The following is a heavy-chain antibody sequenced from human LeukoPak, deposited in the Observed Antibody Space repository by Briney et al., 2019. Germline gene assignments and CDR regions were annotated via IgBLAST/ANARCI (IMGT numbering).Heavy chain of an antibody. CDR1: GGSFGGYY. J-gene: IGHJ4*02. D-gene: IGHD6-19*01. Sequence: SEALSLTCADYGGSFGGYYWSWIRQPPGKGVEWSGEINHSGSTNYNPSLKSRVTISVDTSKNQFYLKLSSVTAADTAVYYCARTVAGYFDYWGQGTLVTVSS. CDR2: INHSGST. CDR3: ARTVAGYFDY. V-gene: IGHV4-34*01.